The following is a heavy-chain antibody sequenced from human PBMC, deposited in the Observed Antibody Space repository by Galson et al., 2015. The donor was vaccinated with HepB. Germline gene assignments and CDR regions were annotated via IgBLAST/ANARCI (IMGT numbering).Heavy chain of an antibody. J-gene: IGHJ4*02. Sequence: SLRLSCAASGFSFSSPGMNWVRQAPGKGPEWVSYITSSSSTIYYADSVRGRFTISRDNAKNSLYLQMNSLRAEDTAVYYCARDRFGRTYYYGSESPSCFVYWGQGTLVTVS. D-gene: IGHD3-10*01. V-gene: IGHV3-48*01. CDR3: ARDRFGRTYYYGSESPSCFVY. CDR1: GFSFSSPG. CDR2: ITSSSSTI.